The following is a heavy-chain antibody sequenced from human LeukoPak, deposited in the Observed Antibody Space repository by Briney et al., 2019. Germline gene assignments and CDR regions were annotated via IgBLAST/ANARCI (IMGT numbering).Heavy chain of an antibody. CDR3: AGAGPPTDY. Sequence: WETLSLTCTVSGGSISTYYWSWIRQPPGKGLEWIGYIYHSGSTKYNPSLKSRVTISVDTSKNQFSLKLSSVTAADTAVYYCAGAGPPTDYWGQGTLVTVSS. CDR2: IYHSGST. J-gene: IGHJ4*02. CDR1: GGSISTYY. V-gene: IGHV4-59*12.